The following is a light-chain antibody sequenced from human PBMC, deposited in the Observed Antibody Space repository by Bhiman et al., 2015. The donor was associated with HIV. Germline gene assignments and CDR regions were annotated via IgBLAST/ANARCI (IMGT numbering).Light chain of an antibody. CDR3: GTWDSSLSTGGV. Sequence: QSLLTQPPSVSAAPGQKVTISCSGSSSNIGNNYVSWYQQLPGTAPKLLIYENNKRPSGIPDRSSGSKSGTSATLGITGLQTGDEADYYCGTWDSSLSTGGVFGTGTKVTVL. J-gene: IGLJ1*01. V-gene: IGLV1-51*02. CDR1: SSNIGNNY. CDR2: ENN.